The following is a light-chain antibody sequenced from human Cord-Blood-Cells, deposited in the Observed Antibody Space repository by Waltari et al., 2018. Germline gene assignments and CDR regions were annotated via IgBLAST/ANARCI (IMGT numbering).Light chain of an antibody. V-gene: IGLV3-19*01. Sequence: SSELTQDPAVSVALGQTVRITCQGDSLRSYYASWYQQKPGQAPVLVIYGKNNRPAGIPDRFSGSSSGNNASLTITGAQAEDEADYYCNSRDSSGNHLVFGGGTKLTVL. CDR2: GKN. CDR3: NSRDSSGNHLV. J-gene: IGLJ3*02. CDR1: SLRSYY.